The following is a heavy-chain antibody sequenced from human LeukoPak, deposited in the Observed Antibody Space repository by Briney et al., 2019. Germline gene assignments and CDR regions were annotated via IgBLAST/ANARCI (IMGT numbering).Heavy chain of an antibody. CDR2: KAFDGSDE. J-gene: IGHJ4*02. V-gene: IGHV3-30*09. CDR3: AKEGTRMASSYFDY. D-gene: IGHD2-8*01. Sequence: GRSLRLSCAASGFIFSSYAMHWVRQAPGKGLEWLAVKAFDGSDEYYADSVKGRFAISRDNSKNTLYLQMNSLRGEDTAVYYCAKEGTRMASSYFDYWGQGTLITVSS. CDR1: GFIFSSYA.